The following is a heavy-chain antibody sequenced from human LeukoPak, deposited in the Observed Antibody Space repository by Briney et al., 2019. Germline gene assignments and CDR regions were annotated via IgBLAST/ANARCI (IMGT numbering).Heavy chain of an antibody. J-gene: IGHJ4*02. CDR1: GGSISNYY. D-gene: IGHD1-26*01. CDR3: ARVGAVGFPLDY. V-gene: IGHV4-59*01. CDR2: INYSGSA. Sequence: PSETLSLTCTVSGGSISNYYWSWIRQPPGKGLEWIGYINYSGSANSNPSLKSRVTISVDTSKNQFSLKLSSVTAADTAVYYCARVGAVGFPLDYWGQGTLVTVSS.